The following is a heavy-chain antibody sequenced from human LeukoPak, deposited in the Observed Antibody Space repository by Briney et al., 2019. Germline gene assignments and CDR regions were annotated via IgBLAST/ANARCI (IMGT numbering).Heavy chain of an antibody. D-gene: IGHD6-13*01. J-gene: IGHJ4*02. Sequence: ASVKVSCKASGYTFTRYVVHWVRQTPGQRLEWMGWINAGNGDTKYSQSFQGRVTITRDASASTAYMEVSSLRSEDTTVYYCARSPRSGWYWDYWGQGTLVTVSS. CDR2: INAGNGDT. CDR3: ARSPRSGWYWDY. V-gene: IGHV1-3*01. CDR1: GYTFTRYV.